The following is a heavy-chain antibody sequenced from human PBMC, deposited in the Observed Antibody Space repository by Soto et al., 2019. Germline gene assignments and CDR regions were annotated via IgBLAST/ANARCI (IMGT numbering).Heavy chain of an antibody. CDR2: IIPIFGTA. J-gene: IGHJ4*02. Sequence: SVKVSCKASGGTFSSYAISWVRQAPGQGLEWMGGIIPIFGTANYAQKFQGRVTITADESTSTAYMELSSLRSEDTAVYYCARDVRGYSYGYVFDYWGQGTLVTVSS. CDR1: GGTFSSYA. D-gene: IGHD5-18*01. CDR3: ARDVRGYSYGYVFDY. V-gene: IGHV1-69*13.